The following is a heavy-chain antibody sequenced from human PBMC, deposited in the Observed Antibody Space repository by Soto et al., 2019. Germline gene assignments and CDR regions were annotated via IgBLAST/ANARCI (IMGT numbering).Heavy chain of an antibody. CDR3: ARDDAPATAANYYYGMDV. CDR2: IKQDGSEK. Sequence: GGSLRLSCAASGFTFSSYWMSWVRQAPGKGLEWVANIKQDGSEKYYVDSVKGRFTISRDNAKNSLYLQMNSLRAEDTAVYYCARDDAPATAANYYYGMDVWGQGTTVTVSS. CDR1: GFTFSSYW. V-gene: IGHV3-7*01. D-gene: IGHD2-2*01. J-gene: IGHJ6*02.